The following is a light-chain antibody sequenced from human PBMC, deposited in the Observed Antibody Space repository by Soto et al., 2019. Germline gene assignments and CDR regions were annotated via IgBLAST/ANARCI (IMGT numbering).Light chain of an antibody. CDR1: SSNIGARYD. CDR3: QSYDSRRSGVV. Sequence: QSVLTQPPSVSGAPGQRVTISCTGSSSNIGARYDVHWYQQLPGTAPKLLIYDDINRPSGVPDRFSGSKSGTSASLAITGLQAEDGAGYYCQSYDSRRSGVVFGGGTQLPAL. J-gene: IGLJ2*01. V-gene: IGLV1-40*01. CDR2: DDI.